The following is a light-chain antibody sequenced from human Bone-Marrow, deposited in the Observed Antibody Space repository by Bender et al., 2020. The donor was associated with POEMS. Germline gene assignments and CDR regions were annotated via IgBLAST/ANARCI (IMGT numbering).Light chain of an antibody. Sequence: SYVLTQPPSVSVAPGQTARITCGGNNIGSKSVHWYQQRPGQAPVLVIYKVTERPSEIPERFSGSSSGTTVTLTISGVQAEDEADYYCQSADSSDTWVFGTGTKVTVL. V-gene: IGLV3-25*03. CDR3: QSADSSDTWV. CDR1: NIGSKS. J-gene: IGLJ1*01. CDR2: KVT.